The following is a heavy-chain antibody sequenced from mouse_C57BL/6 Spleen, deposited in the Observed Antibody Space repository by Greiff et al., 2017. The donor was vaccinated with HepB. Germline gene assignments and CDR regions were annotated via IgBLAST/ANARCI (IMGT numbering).Heavy chain of an antibody. Sequence: EVQLQQSGPELVKPGASVKISCKASGYTFTDYYMNWVKQSHGKSLEWIGDINPNNGGTSYNQKFKGKATLTVDKSSSTAYMELRSLTSEDSAVYYCAGGDNYFDYWGQGTTLTVSS. CDR1: GYTFTDYY. D-gene: IGHD3-3*01. J-gene: IGHJ2*01. V-gene: IGHV1-26*01. CDR3: AGGDNYFDY. CDR2: INPNNGGT.